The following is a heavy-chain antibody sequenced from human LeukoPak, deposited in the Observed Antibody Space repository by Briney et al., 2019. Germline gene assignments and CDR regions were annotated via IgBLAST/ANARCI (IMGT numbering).Heavy chain of an antibody. Sequence: PGRSLRLSCAASGFTFSSYGMHWVRQAPGKGLEWVAVIWYDGSNKYCADSVKGRFTISRDNSKNTLYLQMNSLRAEDTAVYYCARMVRGVSTMDVWGKGTTVTVSS. J-gene: IGHJ6*04. D-gene: IGHD3-10*01. V-gene: IGHV3-33*01. CDR1: GFTFSSYG. CDR2: IWYDGSNK. CDR3: ARMVRGVSTMDV.